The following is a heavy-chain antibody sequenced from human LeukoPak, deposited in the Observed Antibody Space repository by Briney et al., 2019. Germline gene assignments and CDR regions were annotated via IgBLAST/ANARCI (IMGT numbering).Heavy chain of an antibody. V-gene: IGHV3-66*01. Sequence: GGSLRLSCAASGFTFSDYYMSWIRQAPGKGLEWVSVIYSGGSTYYADSVKGRFTISRDNSKNALYLQMNSLRAEDTAVYYCARDLTVGATRGDAFDIWRQGTMVTVSS. CDR1: GFTFSDYY. CDR2: IYSGGST. D-gene: IGHD1-26*01. CDR3: ARDLTVGATRGDAFDI. J-gene: IGHJ3*02.